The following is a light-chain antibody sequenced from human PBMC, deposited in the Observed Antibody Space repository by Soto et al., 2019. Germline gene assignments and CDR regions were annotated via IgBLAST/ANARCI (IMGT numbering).Light chain of an antibody. CDR3: QQYNNYPNN. Sequence: DIQMTQSPSSVSASVGDRVTITCRASQGISSWLAWYQQKPGKAPKLLIYDASSLQRGVPSRFSGSGSGTAFTLTISGLQPDDFATYYCQQYNNYPNNFGQGTKVDIK. J-gene: IGKJ1*01. CDR1: QGISSW. CDR2: DAS. V-gene: IGKV1D-16*01.